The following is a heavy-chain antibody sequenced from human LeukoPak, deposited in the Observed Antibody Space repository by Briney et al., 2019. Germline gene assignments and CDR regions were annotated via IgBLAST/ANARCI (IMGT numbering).Heavy chain of an antibody. J-gene: IGHJ5*02. Sequence: GGSLRPSCAASGFTFSSYAMHWVRQAPGKGLEWVAVISYDGSNKYYADSVKGRFTISRDNSKNTLYLQMNSLRAEDTAVYYAARSNWFDPWGQGTLVTVSS. V-gene: IGHV3-30*01. CDR2: ISYDGSNK. CDR1: GFTFSSYA. D-gene: IGHD6-6*01. CDR3: ARSNWFDP.